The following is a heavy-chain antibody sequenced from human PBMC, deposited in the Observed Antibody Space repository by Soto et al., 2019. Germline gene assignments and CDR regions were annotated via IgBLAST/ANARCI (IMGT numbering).Heavy chain of an antibody. CDR3: ARDRLYESNTQYYYYDMEV. CDR2: ISYDGSKK. D-gene: IGHD3-22*01. CDR1: GFTFTSYA. J-gene: IGHJ6*03. V-gene: IGHV3-30-3*01. Sequence: LVESGGGVVQPGRSLRVSCAASGFTFTSYAMHWVRQAPGNGLELVATISYDGSKKDYADSVKGRFTISRDNSKNTLYRQMNILRAEDTAVYYCARDRLYESNTQYYYYDMEVWGKGTTVTVSS.